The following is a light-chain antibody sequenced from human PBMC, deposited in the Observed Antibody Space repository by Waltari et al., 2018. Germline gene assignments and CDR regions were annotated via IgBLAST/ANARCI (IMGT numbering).Light chain of an antibody. CDR1: QSIISF. J-gene: IGKJ3*01. CDR3: QQSYTSLVFT. CDR2: GAS. V-gene: IGKV1-39*01. Sequence: DIQMTQSPSSLSAFVGDRVTLTCRASQSIISFLNWFQHKAGKAPKLLISGASSLQSGVPSRFNGRGSGTDFTLTITSLQPEDSATYYCQQSYTSLVFTFGPGTRLDIK.